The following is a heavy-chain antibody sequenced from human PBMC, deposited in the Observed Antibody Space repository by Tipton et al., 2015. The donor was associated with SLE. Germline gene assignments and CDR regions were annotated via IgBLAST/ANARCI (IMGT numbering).Heavy chain of an antibody. J-gene: IGHJ4*01. CDR3: ARDLNGYSDY. CDR1: GDSISSYY. V-gene: IGHV4-59*01. CDR2: IYYSGGT. D-gene: IGHD2-8*01. Sequence: TLSLTCTVSGDSISSYYWTWIRQPPGKGLEWIGYIYYSGGTNYNPSLKSRVTISVDMSKNQFSLKLNSVTAADTAVYYCARDLNGYSDYWGQGTLVTVSS.